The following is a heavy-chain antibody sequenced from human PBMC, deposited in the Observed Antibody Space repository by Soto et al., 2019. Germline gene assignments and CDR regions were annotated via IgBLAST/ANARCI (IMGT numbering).Heavy chain of an antibody. D-gene: IGHD3-10*01. CDR3: ARGSHLAITMVRGVREARFDY. Sequence: SETLSLTCAVYGGSFSGYYWSWIRQPPGKGLEWIGEINHSGSTNYNPSLKSRVTISVDTSKNQFSLKLSSVTAADTAVYYCARGSHLAITMVRGVREARFDYRGQGTPVTVSS. CDR2: INHSGST. J-gene: IGHJ4*02. V-gene: IGHV4-34*01. CDR1: GGSFSGYY.